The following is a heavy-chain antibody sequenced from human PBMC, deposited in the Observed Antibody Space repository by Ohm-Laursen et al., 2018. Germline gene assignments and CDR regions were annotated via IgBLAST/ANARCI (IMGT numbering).Heavy chain of an antibody. J-gene: IGHJ4*02. CDR2: IIPISGTA. CDR3: ASGPTYSIFDY. Sequence: GASVTASCKASGGTFTSYAISWVRQAPGQGLEWMGGIIPISGTANYAQKFQGRVTITADESTSTAYMELSSLRSEDTAVYYCASGPTYSIFDYWGQGTLVTVSS. D-gene: IGHD4-11*01. CDR1: GGTFTSYA. V-gene: IGHV1-69*13.